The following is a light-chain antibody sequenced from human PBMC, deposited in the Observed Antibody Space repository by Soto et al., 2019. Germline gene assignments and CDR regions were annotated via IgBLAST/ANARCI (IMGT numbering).Light chain of an antibody. CDR2: GAS. CDR3: QQYVSTPLT. V-gene: IGKV3-20*01. CDR1: QSVGTY. Sequence: EIVLTQSPGTLSLSPGERATLSCRASQSVGTYLAWYQQKPGQAPRLLIYGASSRATGIPDRFSGSGSGTDFTLTISSLEPEDFAVYYCQQYVSTPLTFGGGTKVEIK. J-gene: IGKJ4*01.